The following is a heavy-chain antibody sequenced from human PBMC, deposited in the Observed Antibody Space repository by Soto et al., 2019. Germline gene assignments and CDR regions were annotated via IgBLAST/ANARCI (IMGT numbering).Heavy chain of an antibody. Sequence: GGSLRLSCGASGFTFSSYGMHWVRQAPGKGLEWVAVIWYDGSNKYYADSVKGRFTISRDNSKNTLYLQMNSLRAEDTAVYYCARDGDDYTLDYWGQGTLVTGSS. D-gene: IGHD4-4*01. CDR1: GFTFSSYG. V-gene: IGHV3-33*01. CDR2: IWYDGSNK. J-gene: IGHJ4*02. CDR3: ARDGDDYTLDY.